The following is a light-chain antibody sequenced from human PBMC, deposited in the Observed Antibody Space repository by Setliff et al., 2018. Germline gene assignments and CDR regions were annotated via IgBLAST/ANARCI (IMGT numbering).Light chain of an antibody. Sequence: QSALTQPASVSGSPGQSITISCTGPSTDIGGYNYVSWYQQCPGKAPQLIIYGSSKRPSGVSDRFSGSKSGNTASLTISGLQLEDEADYYCSSYTGNTVVFAPGTKVTVL. V-gene: IGLV2-14*03. CDR2: GSS. CDR3: SSYTGNTVV. J-gene: IGLJ1*01. CDR1: STDIGGYNY.